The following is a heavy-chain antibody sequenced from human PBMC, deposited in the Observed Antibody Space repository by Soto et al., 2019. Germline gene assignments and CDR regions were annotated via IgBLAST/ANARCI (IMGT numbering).Heavy chain of an antibody. J-gene: IGHJ4*02. CDR1: GGSFSGYY. CDR2: INHSGST. D-gene: IGHD2-2*01. CDR3: ARGAEGDIVVVPAAVYYFEY. Sequence: SETLSLTCAVYGGSFSGYYWSWIRQPPGKGLEWIGEINHSGSTNYNPSLKSRVTISVDTSKNQFSLKLSSVTAAGTAVYYCARGAEGDIVVVPAAVYYFEYWGQGTLVTVSS. V-gene: IGHV4-34*01.